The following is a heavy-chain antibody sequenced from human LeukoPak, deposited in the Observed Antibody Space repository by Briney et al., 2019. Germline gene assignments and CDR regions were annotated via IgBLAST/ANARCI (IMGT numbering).Heavy chain of an antibody. Sequence: ASVKVSCKASGGTFSSYAISWVRQAPGQGLEWMGWINPNSGGTNYAQKFQGRVTMTRDTSISTAYMELSRLRSDDTAVYYCARVGIVGATLWGQGTLVTVSS. CDR2: INPNSGGT. V-gene: IGHV1-2*02. D-gene: IGHD1-26*01. CDR1: GGTFSSYA. CDR3: ARVGIVGATL. J-gene: IGHJ4*02.